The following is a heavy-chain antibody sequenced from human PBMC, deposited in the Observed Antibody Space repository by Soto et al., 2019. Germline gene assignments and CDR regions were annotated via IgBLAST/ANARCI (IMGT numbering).Heavy chain of an antibody. D-gene: IGHD1-26*01. Sequence: ASVKVSCKASGYTFTNYAIDWVRHAPGQRLEWMGWINAGNGNTKYSQKFLGRLTITRDTAASTAYMELSSLRSEDTAVYYCATRVGSVGVLDYWGLGTLVTVS. CDR3: ATRVGSVGVLDY. CDR1: GYTFTNYA. J-gene: IGHJ4*02. CDR2: INAGNGNT. V-gene: IGHV1-3*01.